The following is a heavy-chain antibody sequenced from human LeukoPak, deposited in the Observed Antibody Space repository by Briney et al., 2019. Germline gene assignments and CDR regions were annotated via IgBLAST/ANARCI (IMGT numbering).Heavy chain of an antibody. CDR1: GFTFSSHS. CDR2: ISGGSTST. CDR3: ARNTPSLSTNGMDV. D-gene: IGHD3-3*02. Sequence: GGSLRLSCVASGFTFSSHSMNWVRQALGKGLEWVSVISGGSTSTFYADSVKGRFTISRDNAKNSLYLQMDSLRAEDTAVYYCARNTPSLSTNGMDVWGQGTTVTVSS. J-gene: IGHJ6*02. V-gene: IGHV3-21*01.